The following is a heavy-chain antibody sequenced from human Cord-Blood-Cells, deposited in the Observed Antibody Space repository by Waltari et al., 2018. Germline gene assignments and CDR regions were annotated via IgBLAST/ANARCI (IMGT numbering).Heavy chain of an antibody. CDR1: RLTFTMMA. D-gene: IGHD1-7*01. V-gene: IGHV3-23*01. J-gene: IGHJ3*02. CDR3: ANEGGRWNYDAFDI. Sequence: VQMLESGGGLAKLGGSLEITCAGCRLTFTMMAVMGARPAQGKGLEWVSDISGSGGSTYYADSVKGRFTISRDNSKNTLYLQMNSLRAEDTAVYYCANEGGRWNYDAFDIWGQGTMVTVSS. CDR2: ISGSGGST.